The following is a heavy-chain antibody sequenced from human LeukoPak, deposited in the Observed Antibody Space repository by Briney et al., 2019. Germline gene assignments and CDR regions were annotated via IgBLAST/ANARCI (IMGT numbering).Heavy chain of an antibody. V-gene: IGHV1-18*04. Sequence: GASVKVSCKGCGYTFTRYGISWVRQAPGQGLEWMGWISAYNGNTNDAQKLQGRVTMTTDTSTSTAYMELRSLRSDDTAVYYCARASNDAFDIWGQGTMVTVSS. CDR1: GYTFTRYG. CDR2: ISAYNGNT. CDR3: ARASNDAFDI. J-gene: IGHJ3*02.